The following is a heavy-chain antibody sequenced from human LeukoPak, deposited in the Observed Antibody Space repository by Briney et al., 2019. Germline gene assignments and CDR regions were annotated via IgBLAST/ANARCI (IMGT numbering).Heavy chain of an antibody. CDR2: ISGSGGDT. J-gene: IGHJ4*02. CDR3: AKDQNYESSGYYVGFDY. V-gene: IGHV3-23*01. Sequence: TGGSLRLSRAASGFSFSSHVMHWVRQAPGKGLEWVSGISGSGGDTYYADSVKGRFTISRDNSKNTLNLQMNSLRAEDTALYYCAKDQNYESSGYYVGFDYWGQGTLVTVSS. D-gene: IGHD3-22*01. CDR1: GFSFSSHV.